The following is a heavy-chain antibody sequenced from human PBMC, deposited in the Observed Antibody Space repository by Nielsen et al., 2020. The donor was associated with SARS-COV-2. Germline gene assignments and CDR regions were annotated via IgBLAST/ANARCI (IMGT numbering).Heavy chain of an antibody. CDR1: GGSVSSDSYY. CDR2: IYYSGSP. Sequence: SETLSLTCTVSGGSVSSDSYYWSWIRQPPGKGLEWIGYIYYSGSPKYNLSLMSRVTISLDTSKNQFSLRLSSVTAADTAVYYCARALKEDQLGPFYYFYYYMDVWGKGTTVTVSS. D-gene: IGHD2-2*01. V-gene: IGHV4-61*01. CDR3: ARALKEDQLGPFYYFYYYMDV. J-gene: IGHJ6*03.